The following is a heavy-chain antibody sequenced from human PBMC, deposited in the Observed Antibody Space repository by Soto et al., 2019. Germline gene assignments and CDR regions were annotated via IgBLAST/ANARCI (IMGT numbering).Heavy chain of an antibody. CDR3: ARDSGLRYFDWLLSKGMDV. CDR2: IYYSGST. CDR1: GGSISSGDYY. Sequence: SETLSLTCTVSGGSISSGDYYWSWIRQPPGKGLEWIGYIYYSGSTYYNPSLKSRVTISVDTSKNQFSLKLSSVTAADTAVYYCARDSGLRYFDWLLSKGMDVWGQGTTVT. D-gene: IGHD3-9*01. V-gene: IGHV4-30-4*01. J-gene: IGHJ6*02.